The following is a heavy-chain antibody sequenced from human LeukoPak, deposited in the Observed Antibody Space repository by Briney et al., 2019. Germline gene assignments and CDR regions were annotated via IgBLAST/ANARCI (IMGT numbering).Heavy chain of an antibody. CDR1: GFTFSSYA. D-gene: IGHD3-22*01. Sequence: PGGSLRLSCAASGFTFSSYAMSWVRQAPGKGLEWVSAIGSGGDTKYADSVKGRFTISRDNSKNTLYLQMNSLRAEDTAVYYCAREASSGVYWGQGTLVTVSS. J-gene: IGHJ4*02. CDR3: AREASSGVY. V-gene: IGHV3-23*01. CDR2: IGSGGDT.